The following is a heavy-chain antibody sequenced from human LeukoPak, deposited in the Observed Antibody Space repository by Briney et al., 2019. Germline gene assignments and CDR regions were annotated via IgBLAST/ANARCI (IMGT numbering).Heavy chain of an antibody. V-gene: IGHV3-30*18. J-gene: IGHJ3*02. CDR3: AKPHSDAFDI. D-gene: IGHD2-15*01. CDR2: ISYDGSNK. Sequence: GGSLRLSCAASGFTFSSYGMHWVRQAPGKGLEWVAVISYDGSNKYYADSVKGRFTISRDNSKNTLYLQMNSLRAEDTAVYYCAKPHSDAFDIWGQGTMVTVSS. CDR1: GFTFSSYG.